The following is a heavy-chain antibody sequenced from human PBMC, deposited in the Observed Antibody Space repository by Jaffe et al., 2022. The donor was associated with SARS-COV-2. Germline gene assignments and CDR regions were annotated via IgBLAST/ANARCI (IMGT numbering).Heavy chain of an antibody. J-gene: IGHJ5*02. Sequence: QVQLVESGGGVVQPGRSLRLSCAASGFTFSSYGMHWVRQAPGKGLEWVAVISYDGSNKYYADSVKGRFTISRDNSKNTLYLQMNSLRAEDTAVYYCAKVHKTKGKGNYSSGLGTWGQGTLVTVSS. V-gene: IGHV3-30*18. CDR3: AKVHKTKGKGNYSSGLGT. CDR1: GFTFSSYG. D-gene: IGHD6-19*01. CDR2: ISYDGSNK.